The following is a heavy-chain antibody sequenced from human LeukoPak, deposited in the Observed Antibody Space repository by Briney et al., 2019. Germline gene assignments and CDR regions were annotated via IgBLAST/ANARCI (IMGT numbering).Heavy chain of an antibody. D-gene: IGHD6-13*01. CDR2: IYSGGST. CDR3: ARHSSSWGNYYYYYGMDV. J-gene: IGHJ6*02. CDR1: GFTVSSNY. Sequence: GGSLRLSCAASGFTVSSNYMSWVRQAPGKGLEWASVIYSGGSTYYADSVKGRFTISRDNSKNTLYLQMNSLRAEDTAVYYCARHSSSWGNYYYYYGMDVWGQGTTVTVSS. V-gene: IGHV3-66*04.